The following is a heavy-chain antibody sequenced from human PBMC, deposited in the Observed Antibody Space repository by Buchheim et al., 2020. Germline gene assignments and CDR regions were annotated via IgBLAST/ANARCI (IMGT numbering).Heavy chain of an antibody. CDR2: ISYDGSNK. V-gene: IGHV3-30-3*01. CDR3: ARDYYDSSGLLVNWFDP. J-gene: IGHJ5*02. D-gene: IGHD3-22*01. Sequence: QVQLVESGGGVVQPGRSLRLSCAASGFTFSSYAMHWVRQAPGKGLEWVAVISYDGSNKYYADSVKGRFTISRDNSKNTLYLQMNSLRAEDTAVYYCARDYYDSSGLLVNWFDPWGQGTL. CDR1: GFTFSSYA.